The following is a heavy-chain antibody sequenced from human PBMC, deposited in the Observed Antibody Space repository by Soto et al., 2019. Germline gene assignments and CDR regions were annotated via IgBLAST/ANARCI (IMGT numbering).Heavy chain of an antibody. CDR3: ARAVHTRIQGVRFRVDQ. CDR2: INPNGGGT. CDR1: GYTFTAYY. D-gene: IGHD3-10*01. J-gene: IGHJ4*02. V-gene: IGHV1-2*02. Sequence: QVQLVQSGAEMKKPGASVKVSCESSGYTFTAYYIHWVRQAPGHGLAWMGWINPNGGGTKYAQKFQGRVTMTRDTSINTAYMELTRLTSDDTAVYYCARAVHTRIQGVRFRVDQWGQGTLVSVSS.